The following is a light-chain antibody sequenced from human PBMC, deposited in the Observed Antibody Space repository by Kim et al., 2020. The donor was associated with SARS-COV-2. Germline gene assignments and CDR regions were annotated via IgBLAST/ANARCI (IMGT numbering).Light chain of an antibody. CDR1: QSVSSSY. V-gene: IGKV3-20*01. J-gene: IGKJ4*01. Sequence: LSPGERATLSCRASQSVSSSYLAWYQQKPGQAPRLLIYGASSRATGIPDRFSGSGSGTDFTLTISRLEPEDFAVYYCQQYDSSPLTFGGGTKVEI. CDR3: QQYDSSPLT. CDR2: GAS.